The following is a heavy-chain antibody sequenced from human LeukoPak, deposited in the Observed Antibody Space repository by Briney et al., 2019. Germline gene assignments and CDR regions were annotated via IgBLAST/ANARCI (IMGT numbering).Heavy chain of an antibody. J-gene: IGHJ6*03. CDR2: ISSSGSYK. D-gene: IGHD2-15*01. V-gene: IGHV3-21*01. CDR1: GFTFSIYG. CDR3: ARHLCSGGKCHEYYYYYYMDV. Sequence: PGGSLRLSCAASGFTFSIYGMSCVRHAPGKGLEGCSYISSSGSYKYYADSVKGRFTIFRENLKTSLYLQMHSLRGEDTAVYYCARHLCSGGKCHEYYYYYYMDVWGKGTPVTVSS.